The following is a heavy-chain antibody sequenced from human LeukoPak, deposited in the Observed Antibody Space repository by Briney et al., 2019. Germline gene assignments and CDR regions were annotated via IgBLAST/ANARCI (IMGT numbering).Heavy chain of an antibody. D-gene: IGHD1-26*01. CDR3: ARVPPTSIKYYGMDV. CDR1: GGTFSSYA. J-gene: IGHJ6*02. CDR2: IIPIFGTA. Sequence: ASVKVSCKASGGTFSSYAISWVRQAPGQGLEWMGGIIPIFGTANYAQKLQGRVTMTTDTSTSTAYMELRSLRSDDTAVYYCARVPPTSIKYYGMDVWGQGTTVTVSS. V-gene: IGHV1-69*05.